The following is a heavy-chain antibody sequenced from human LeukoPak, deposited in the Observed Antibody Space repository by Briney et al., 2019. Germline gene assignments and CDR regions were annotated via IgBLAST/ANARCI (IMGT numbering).Heavy chain of an antibody. CDR1: GFTFNNYG. D-gene: IGHD3-10*01. V-gene: IGHV3-33*06. J-gene: IGHJ4*02. Sequence: GGSLRLSCAASGFTFNNYGFHWVRQAPGKGLEWVAAIWYDGSKECYADSVKGRFTISRDNSKNTLYLQMNSLRAEDTAVYYCAKDYGSGSYLVDYWGQGTLVTVSS. CDR3: AKDYGSGSYLVDY. CDR2: IWYDGSKE.